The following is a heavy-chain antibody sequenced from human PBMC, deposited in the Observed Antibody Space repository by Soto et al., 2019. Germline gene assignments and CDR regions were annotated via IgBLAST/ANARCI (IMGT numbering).Heavy chain of an antibody. J-gene: IGHJ6*02. CDR1: GYTFTSYG. V-gene: IGHV1-18*01. CDR2: ISAYNGNT. D-gene: IGHD6-25*01. Sequence: QVQLVQSGAEVKKPGASVKVSCKASGYTFTSYGISWVRQAPGQGLEWMGWISAYNGNTNYAQKLQGRVTMTTXXSXSRXYMELRSLRSDDTAVYYCARDQPIQGAAINYGMDVWGQGTTVTVSS. CDR3: ARDQPIQGAAINYGMDV.